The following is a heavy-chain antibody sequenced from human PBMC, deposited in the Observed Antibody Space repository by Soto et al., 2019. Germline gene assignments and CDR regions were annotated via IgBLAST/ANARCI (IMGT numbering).Heavy chain of an antibody. CDR3: ASLPQDVSPVPGNEGPDY. V-gene: IGHV3-74*01. CDR2: INPDGSTT. D-gene: IGHD6-19*01. J-gene: IGHJ4*02. CDR1: GFTFTNYW. Sequence: EVQLVESGGDLVQPGGSLRLSCVASGFTFTNYWMHWVRQAPGRGLLWISRINPDGSTTFYADSVKGRFTISRDNAKNTLYLQMNSLRGEDTAVYYCASLPQDVSPVPGNEGPDYWGQGTLVTVSS.